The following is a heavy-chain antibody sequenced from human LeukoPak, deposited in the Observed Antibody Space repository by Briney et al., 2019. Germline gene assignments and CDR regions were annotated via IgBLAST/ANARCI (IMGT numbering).Heavy chain of an antibody. J-gene: IGHJ3*02. D-gene: IGHD5/OR15-5a*01. CDR1: GGSISSSSYY. CDR3: ARSTRPPGAFDI. V-gene: IGHV4-39*07. CDR2: IYYSGNT. Sequence: SETLSLTCTVSGGSISSSSYYWGWIRQPPGKGLEWIGSIYYSGNTYYNPSLKSRVTISLDTSKNQFSLRLNSVTAADTAVYYCARSTRPPGAFDIWGQGTMVTVSS.